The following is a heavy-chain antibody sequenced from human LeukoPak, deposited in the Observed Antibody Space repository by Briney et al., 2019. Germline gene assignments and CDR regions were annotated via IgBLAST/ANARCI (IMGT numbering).Heavy chain of an antibody. CDR3: VSSARLYYYYYMDV. CDR2: IRNDGSNE. V-gene: IGHV3-30*02. D-gene: IGHD6-6*01. CDR1: GFSFSVYA. J-gene: IGHJ6*03. Sequence: GGSLGLSCAASGFSFSVYAMHWVRQAQGKGLEWVAFIRNDGSNENYADSVKGRFTISRDNAKNSLYLQMNSLRAEDTAVYYCVSSARLYYYYYMDVWGKGTTVTVSS.